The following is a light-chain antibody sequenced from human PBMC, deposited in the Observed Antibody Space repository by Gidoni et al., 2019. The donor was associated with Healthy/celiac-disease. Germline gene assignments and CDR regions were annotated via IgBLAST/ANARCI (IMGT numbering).Light chain of an antibody. Sequence: QSALTQPASVSGSPGQSITISCTGTSSDVGGYHYVSWYQQHPGKAPKLMIYDVSNRPSGVSNRSSGSKSGNTASLTISGLQAEDEADYYCSSYTSSSTLRVFGGGTKLTVL. V-gene: IGLV2-14*01. CDR2: DVS. J-gene: IGLJ2*01. CDR3: SSYTSSSTLRV. CDR1: SSDVGGYHY.